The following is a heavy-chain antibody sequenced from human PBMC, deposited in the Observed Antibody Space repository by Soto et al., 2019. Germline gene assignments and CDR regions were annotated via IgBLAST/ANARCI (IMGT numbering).Heavy chain of an antibody. CDR2: IYSGGST. V-gene: IGHV4-39*01. Sequence: SDTLCLTWAVSGGAISGVVNYWGWIRQPPGKGLEYIGSIYSGGSTYYNPSLKSRVTLSVDATQNQFSLRLTSVTAADTAVYYCARRHSATWLFDYWGLGTLVTVSS. CDR1: GGAISGVVNY. J-gene: IGHJ4*02. CDR3: ARRHSATWLFDY. D-gene: IGHD3-9*01.